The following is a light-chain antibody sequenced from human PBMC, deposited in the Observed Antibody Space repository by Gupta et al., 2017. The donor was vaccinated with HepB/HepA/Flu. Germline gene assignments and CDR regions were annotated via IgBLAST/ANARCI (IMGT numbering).Light chain of an antibody. CDR2: NDD. CDR1: SSNVGRDN. V-gene: IGLV1-47*02. Sequence: QPVLTQPPSASGTPGQRVAISCSGSSSNVGRDNVYWYRQLPGTAPKRLIFNDDRRPSGVPDRFSGSKSGTSASPPTIGLRSEDEADDYCAASDTSRSAYVFGTGTWLTVL. J-gene: IGLJ1*01. CDR3: AASDTSRSAYV.